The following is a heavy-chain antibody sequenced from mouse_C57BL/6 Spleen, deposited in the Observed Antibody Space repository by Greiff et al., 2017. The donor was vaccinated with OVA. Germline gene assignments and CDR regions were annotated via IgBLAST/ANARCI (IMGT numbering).Heavy chain of an antibody. CDR2: IDPSDSYT. Sequence: VQLQQPGAELVRPGTSVKLSCKASGYTFTSYWMHWVKQRPGQGLEWIGVIDPSDSYTNYNQKFKGKATLTVDTSSSTAYMQLSSLTSEDSAVYYCAKGFFDYWGKGTTVTVSS. V-gene: IGHV1-59*01. CDR3: AKGFFDY. CDR1: GYTFTSYW. J-gene: IGHJ2*01.